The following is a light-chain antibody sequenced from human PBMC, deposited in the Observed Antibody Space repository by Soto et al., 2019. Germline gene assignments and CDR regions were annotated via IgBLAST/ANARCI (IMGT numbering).Light chain of an antibody. V-gene: IGLV7-43*01. CDR3: LLMYGAAWM. CDR2: TTN. J-gene: IGLJ3*02. Sequence: QTVVTQEPSLTVSPGGTVTLTCAPSTGAVTSGYYPNWFQQKPGQAPRALIYTTNNKHSWTPARFSGSLLGGKAALTLSGVQPEDEAEYYCLLMYGAAWMFGGGTKLTVL. CDR1: TGAVTSGYY.